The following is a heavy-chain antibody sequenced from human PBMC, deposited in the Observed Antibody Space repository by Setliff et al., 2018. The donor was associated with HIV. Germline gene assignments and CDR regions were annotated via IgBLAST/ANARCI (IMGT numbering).Heavy chain of an antibody. D-gene: IGHD3-3*01. Sequence: SETLSLTCTVSGDSISSGSYYWSWIRQPAGKGLEWIGRIYTSGSTSYNPSLKSRVTISVDTSRNQFSLNLNSVTAADTAVYYCARESPRNYYFNFWSGYPSYFDYWGQGTLVTVSS. CDR2: IYTSGST. CDR3: ARESPRNYYFNFWSGYPSYFDY. J-gene: IGHJ4*02. CDR1: GDSISSGSYY. V-gene: IGHV4-61*02.